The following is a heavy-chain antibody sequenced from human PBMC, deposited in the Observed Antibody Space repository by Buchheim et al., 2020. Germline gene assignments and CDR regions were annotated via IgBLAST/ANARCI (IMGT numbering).Heavy chain of an antibody. J-gene: IGHJ4*02. Sequence: EVQLVESGGGLVQPGGSLRLSCAASGFTFSNFWMGWVRQAPGKGLEWVATIKQDGSEKSYVDSVKGRFTISRDNAKNSVFLQMNSLRAEDTAMYYRARIVSHGTDYWGQGTL. CDR1: GFTFSNFW. CDR2: IKQDGSEK. V-gene: IGHV3-7*03. CDR3: ARIVSHGTDY. D-gene: IGHD1-1*01.